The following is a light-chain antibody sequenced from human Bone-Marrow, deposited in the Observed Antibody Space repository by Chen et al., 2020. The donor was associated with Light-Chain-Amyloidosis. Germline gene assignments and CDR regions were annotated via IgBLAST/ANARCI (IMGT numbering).Light chain of an antibody. CDR3: QSADSSGTYEVI. CDR2: RDT. J-gene: IGLJ2*01. V-gene: IGLV3-25*03. Sequence: SYELTQPPSVSVSPGQTARITCSGDDLPTKYAYWYQQKPGQAPVLVIHRDTERPSGISERFSGSNSGTTATVTISGVQAEDAADYHCQSADSSGTYEVIFGGGTKLTV. CDR1: DLPTKY.